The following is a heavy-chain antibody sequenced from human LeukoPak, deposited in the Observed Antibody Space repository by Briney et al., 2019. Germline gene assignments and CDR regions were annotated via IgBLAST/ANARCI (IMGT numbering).Heavy chain of an antibody. Sequence: ASVKVSCKASGYTFTSYGISWVRQAPGQGLEWMGWISAYNGNTNYAQKPQGRVTMTTDTSTSTAYMELRSLRSDDTAVYYCARDPPLAVAAFSRYYYGMDVWGQGTTATVSS. J-gene: IGHJ6*02. D-gene: IGHD6-19*01. V-gene: IGHV1-18*01. CDR1: GYTFTSYG. CDR3: ARDPPLAVAAFSRYYYGMDV. CDR2: ISAYNGNT.